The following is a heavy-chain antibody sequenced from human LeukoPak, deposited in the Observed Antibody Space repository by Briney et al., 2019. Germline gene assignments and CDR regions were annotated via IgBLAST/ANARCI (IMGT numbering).Heavy chain of an antibody. CDR3: ARDLPYYYDSSGYGDY. J-gene: IGHJ4*02. Sequence: GGSLRLSCAASAFTFSSYAMHWVRQAPGKGLEWVAVISYDGSNKYYADSGKGRFTMSRDNSKNTLYLQMNSLRAEDTAVYYCARDLPYYYDSSGYGDYWGQGTLVTVSS. V-gene: IGHV3-30*01. CDR2: ISYDGSNK. D-gene: IGHD3-22*01. CDR1: AFTFSSYA.